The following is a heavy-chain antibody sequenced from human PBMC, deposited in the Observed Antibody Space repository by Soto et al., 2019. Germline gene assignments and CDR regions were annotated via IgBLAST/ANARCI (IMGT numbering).Heavy chain of an antibody. V-gene: IGHV1-69*13. CDR1: GGTFSSYA. D-gene: IGHD3-22*01. CDR2: IIPIFGTA. Sequence: GASVKVSCKASGGTFSSYAISWVRQAPGQGLEWMGGIIPIFGTANYAQKFQGRVTITADESTSTAYMELSSLRSEDTAVYYCARDSKNYYDSSGRGRAFDYWGQGTLVTVSS. J-gene: IGHJ4*02. CDR3: ARDSKNYYDSSGRGRAFDY.